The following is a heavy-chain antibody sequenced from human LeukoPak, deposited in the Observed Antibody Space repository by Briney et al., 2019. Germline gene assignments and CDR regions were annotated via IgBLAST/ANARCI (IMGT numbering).Heavy chain of an antibody. CDR1: GYTFTSYD. Sequence: ASVKVSCKASGYTFTSYDINWVRQATGQGLEWMGWMNPNSGNTGYAQKFQGRITMTRNTSISAAYMELSSLTSEDTAVYYCTTIAAAGNRRLNYWGQGTLVFVSS. CDR2: MNPNSGNT. J-gene: IGHJ4*02. V-gene: IGHV1-8*01. D-gene: IGHD6-13*01. CDR3: TTIAAAGNRRLNY.